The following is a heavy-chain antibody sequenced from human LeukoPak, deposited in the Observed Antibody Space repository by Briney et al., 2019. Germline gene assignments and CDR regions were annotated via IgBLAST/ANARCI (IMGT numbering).Heavy chain of an antibody. CDR1: GFTFSSYG. CDR2: VYTDGTYT. V-gene: IGHV3-74*01. Sequence: GGSLRLSCAASGFTFSSYGMHWVRQAPGKGLEWGSIVYTDGTYTTYADSVKGRFTISRDNAKNTVYLEMNSLRAEDTAVYYCASGVYNSLYYFDYWGRGTLVTVSS. J-gene: IGHJ4*02. CDR3: ASGVYNSLYYFDY. D-gene: IGHD1-20*01.